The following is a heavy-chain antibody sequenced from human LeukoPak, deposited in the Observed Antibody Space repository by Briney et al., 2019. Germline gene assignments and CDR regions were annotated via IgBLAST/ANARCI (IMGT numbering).Heavy chain of an antibody. V-gene: IGHV3-21*01. CDR3: ASQRRYSYGYGY. Sequence: GGSLRLSCAAAGFTLSSYSMNWVRQAPGKGLEWVSSLSSSGSYIYYADSVKGRFTISRDNAKNSLYLQMNSLRAEDTAVYYCASQRRYSYGYGYWGQGTLVTVSS. CDR1: GFTLSSYS. D-gene: IGHD5-18*01. CDR2: LSSSGSYI. J-gene: IGHJ4*02.